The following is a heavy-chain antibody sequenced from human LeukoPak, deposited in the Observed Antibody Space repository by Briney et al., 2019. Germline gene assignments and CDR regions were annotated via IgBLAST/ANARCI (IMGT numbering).Heavy chain of an antibody. Sequence: PSETLSLTCTVSGGSTSSSSYYWGWIRQPPGKGLGWIGSIYYSGSTYYNPSLKSRVTVSVDTSKNQFSLKLSSVTAADTAVYYCARRYCSGGSCYYFDYWGQGTLVTVSS. J-gene: IGHJ4*02. CDR3: ARRYCSGGSCYYFDY. CDR2: IYYSGST. D-gene: IGHD2-15*01. CDR1: GGSTSSSSYY. V-gene: IGHV4-39*01.